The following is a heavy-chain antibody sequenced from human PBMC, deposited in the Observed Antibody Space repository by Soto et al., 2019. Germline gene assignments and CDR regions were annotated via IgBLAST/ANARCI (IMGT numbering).Heavy chain of an antibody. CDR2: VYHTGDT. CDR3: AREIVTAGGNNYFDP. Sequence: SETLSLTCGVSGGTVASSHWWSWVRQSPGRGLEWTGNVYHTGDTNFNPSLQSRVTFSVDKSNNQFSLRLTSVTAADTAVYFCAREIVTAGGNNYFDPWGPGTLVTVSS. D-gene: IGHD2-21*02. J-gene: IGHJ5*02. CDR1: GGTVASSHW. V-gene: IGHV4-4*02.